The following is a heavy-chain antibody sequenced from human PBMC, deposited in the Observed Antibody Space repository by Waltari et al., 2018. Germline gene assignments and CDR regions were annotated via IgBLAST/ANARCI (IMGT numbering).Heavy chain of an antibody. CDR3: ARDKWGPDY. D-gene: IGHD7-27*01. CDR1: GFPFDDSC. CDR2: ISWNGAST. J-gene: IGHJ4*02. Sequence: EVLLVESGGAVVRPGGSLRLSCGASGFPFDDSCMVWVRQAPGKGLEWVSGISWNGASTDYADSVKGRFTISRDKAKNSLYLQMNSLIAEDTALYHCARDKWGPDYWGQGTLVTVSS. V-gene: IGHV3-20*01.